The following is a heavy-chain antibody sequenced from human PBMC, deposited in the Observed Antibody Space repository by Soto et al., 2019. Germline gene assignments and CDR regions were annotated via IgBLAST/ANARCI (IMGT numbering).Heavy chain of an antibody. V-gene: IGHV3-11*01. J-gene: IGHJ6*02. CDR3: AIGGGQIYYSGMDV. CDR1: VFFFSDYY. Sequence: GALRLSCEASVFFFSDYYMSWIRQGPGKGLETLRYISGTGDTTSYADSVKGRFTISRDNAKNSLFLHLNSLSAGDTAVYYCAIGGGQIYYSGMDVWGQGTTVTVSS. D-gene: IGHD3-3*01. CDR2: ISGTGDTT.